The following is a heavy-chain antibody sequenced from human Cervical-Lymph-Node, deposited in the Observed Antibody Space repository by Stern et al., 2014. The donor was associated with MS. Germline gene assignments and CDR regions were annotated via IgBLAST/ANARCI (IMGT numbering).Heavy chain of an antibody. CDR1: GFSFGTSW. CDR2: IRQDGYDK. Sequence: EVQLVESGGGLVQPGGSLRLSCVASGFSFGTSWMSWVRQPPGRGLEWVVNIRQDGYDKFYVDSVKGRFTISRDNARNSLYLQMNSLTVADTAVYYCARDRRAFLDYWGQGTHVAVSS. J-gene: IGHJ4*02. D-gene: IGHD2/OR15-2a*01. V-gene: IGHV3-7*01. CDR3: ARDRRAFLDY.